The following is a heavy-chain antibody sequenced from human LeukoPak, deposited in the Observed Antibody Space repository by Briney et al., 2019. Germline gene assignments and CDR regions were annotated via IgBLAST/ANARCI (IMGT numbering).Heavy chain of an antibody. CDR1: GFTFSSYG. D-gene: IGHD1-26*01. CDR3: ARVRGSYYLDY. CDR2: ISSSINTI. V-gene: IGHV3-48*01. Sequence: GGSLRLSCAASGFTFSSYGMHWVRQAPGKGLEWVSYISSSINTIYYADSVKGRFTISRDNAKNSLYLQMNSLRAEDTAVYYCARVRGSYYLDYWGQGTLVTVSS. J-gene: IGHJ4*02.